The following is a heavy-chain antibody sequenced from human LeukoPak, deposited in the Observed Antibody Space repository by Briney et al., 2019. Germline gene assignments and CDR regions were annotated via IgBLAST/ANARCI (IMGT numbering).Heavy chain of an antibody. CDR2: ITGSGDTI. Sequence: GGSLRLSCSASGFTFSSYEMNWVRQAPGKGLEWISYITGSGDTIYYADSVKGRFTISRDNAKNSLFLQMNSLTADDTAVYYCARDPYSGNYGNYYYYYMDVWGKGTTVTISS. CDR1: GFTFSSYE. CDR3: ARDPYSGNYGNYYYYYMDV. J-gene: IGHJ6*03. V-gene: IGHV3-48*03. D-gene: IGHD1-26*01.